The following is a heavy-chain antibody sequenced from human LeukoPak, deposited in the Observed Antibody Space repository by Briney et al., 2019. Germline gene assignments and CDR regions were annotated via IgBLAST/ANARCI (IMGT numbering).Heavy chain of an antibody. V-gene: IGHV3-30*18. J-gene: IGHJ4*02. D-gene: IGHD3-3*01. CDR2: ISYDGSNK. Sequence: GGSLRLSCAASGFTFSTYAMGWVRQAPGKGLEWVAVISYDGSNKYYADSVKGRFTISRDNSKNTLYLQMNSLRAEDTAVYYCAKDAHYDFWSGYIFDYWGQGTLVTVSS. CDR1: GFTFSTYA. CDR3: AKDAHYDFWSGYIFDY.